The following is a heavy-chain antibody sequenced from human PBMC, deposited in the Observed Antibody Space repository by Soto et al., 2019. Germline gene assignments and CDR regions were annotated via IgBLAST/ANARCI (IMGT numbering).Heavy chain of an antibody. CDR3: TRVVFSVDYYYYGMDV. Sequence: GGSLRLSCTASGFTFGDYAMSWVRQAPGKGLEWGGFIRSKAYGGTTEYAASVKGRFTISRDDSKSIAYLQMNSLKTEDTAVYYCTRVVFSVDYYYYGMDVWGQGTTVTVSS. D-gene: IGHD3-10*02. CDR1: GFTFGDYA. J-gene: IGHJ6*02. V-gene: IGHV3-49*04. CDR2: IRSKAYGGTT.